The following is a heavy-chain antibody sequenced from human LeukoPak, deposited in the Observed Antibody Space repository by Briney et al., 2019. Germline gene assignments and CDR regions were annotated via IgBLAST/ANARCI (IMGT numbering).Heavy chain of an antibody. CDR3: ARGGGDHWDDAFDI. Sequence: GGSLRLSCAASGFTFSSYAMHWVRQAPGKGLEWVSMINKSGGRTYYADSVRGRFTISRDNSKNTLYLQMNSLRAEDTAVYYCARGGGDHWDDAFDIWGQGTMVTVSS. CDR1: GFTFSSYA. J-gene: IGHJ3*02. V-gene: IGHV3-NL1*01. CDR2: INKSGGRT. D-gene: IGHD2-21*02.